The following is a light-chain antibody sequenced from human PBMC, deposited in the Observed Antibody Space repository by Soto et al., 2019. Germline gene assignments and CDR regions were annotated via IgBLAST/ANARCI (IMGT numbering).Light chain of an antibody. V-gene: IGLV1-40*01. CDR1: SSNIGARYD. J-gene: IGLJ2*01. Sequence: QSVLTQPPSVSGPPGQRVTISCTGSSSNIGARYDVHWYQQLPGTAPKLLIYGNSNRPSGVPDRFSGSKSGTSASLAITGLQAEDEADYYCQSYDSSLSGYVVFGGGTKLTVL. CDR2: GNS. CDR3: QSYDSSLSGYVV.